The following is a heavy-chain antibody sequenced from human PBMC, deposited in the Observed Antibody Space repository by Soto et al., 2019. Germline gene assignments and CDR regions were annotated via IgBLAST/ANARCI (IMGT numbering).Heavy chain of an antibody. CDR3: ARGMTPPGAPAWYYFDS. V-gene: IGHV4-4*07. CDR1: GASITGTSY. CDR2: FSLSGTT. Sequence: SETLSLTCTVSGASITGTSYWSWIRQPAGKGLEWIGRFSLSGTTNYNPSLRSRVTMSADVSKNQFSLRLTSVTAADTALYYCARGMTPPGAPAWYYFDSWGQGTMVTVSS. J-gene: IGHJ4*02. D-gene: IGHD2-8*02.